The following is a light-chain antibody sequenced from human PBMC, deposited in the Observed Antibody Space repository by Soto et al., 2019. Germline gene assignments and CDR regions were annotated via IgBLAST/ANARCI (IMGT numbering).Light chain of an antibody. V-gene: IGKV3-11*01. J-gene: IGKJ5*01. CDR3: QKRRNWPPIT. CDR2: DAS. CDR1: QSVKTV. Sequence: EIVFTQSPATLSLSPGERATLSCRASQSVKTVLVWYQHRPCQAPRLLIHDASNRAAGIPARFRGSGFGTDFTLTISSLQPEDVGVYCCQKRRNWPPITFGPGKRQEIK.